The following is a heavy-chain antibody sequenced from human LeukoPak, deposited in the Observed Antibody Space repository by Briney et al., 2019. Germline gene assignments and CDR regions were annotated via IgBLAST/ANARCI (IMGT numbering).Heavy chain of an antibody. CDR1: GGTFSSYA. CDR3: AREYNYYYYYMDV. Sequence: ASVKVSCKASGGTFSSYAISWVRQAPGQGLEWMGGIIPIFGTANYAQKFQGRVTITADESTSTAYMELRSLRSDDTAVYYCAREYNYYYYYMDVWGKGTTVTVSS. J-gene: IGHJ6*03. V-gene: IGHV1-69*13. CDR2: IIPIFGTA. D-gene: IGHD5-18*01.